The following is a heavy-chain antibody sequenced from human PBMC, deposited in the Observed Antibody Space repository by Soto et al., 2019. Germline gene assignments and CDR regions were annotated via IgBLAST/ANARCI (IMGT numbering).Heavy chain of an antibody. CDR2: KNYRSKWFH. J-gene: IGHJ3*01. V-gene: IGHV6-1*01. Sequence: QGQLQQSGPGLVKPSQTLSLTCAISGDSVSSDIPSWKWIRQSPSRGLEWLGRKNYRSKWFHDYAASVKSRITINPDASKDLFSRELNSMTPEDTAMYYCARGYALDVWGQGTVVTVSS. CDR3: ARGYALDV. CDR1: GDSVSSDIPS.